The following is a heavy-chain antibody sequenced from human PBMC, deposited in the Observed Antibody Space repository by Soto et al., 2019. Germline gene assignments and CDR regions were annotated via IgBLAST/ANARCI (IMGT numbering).Heavy chain of an antibody. CDR1: GGSVSSGSYY. D-gene: IGHD3-22*01. CDR3: ARDKGQFTYYYDSSGAQDI. V-gene: IGHV4-61*01. CDR2: IYYSGST. Sequence: SETLSLTCTVSGGSVSSGSYYWSWIRQPPGKGLEWIGYIYYSGSTNYNPSLKSRVTISVDTSKNQFSLKLSSVTAADTAVYYCARDKGQFTYYYDSSGAQDIWGQGTMVTVSS. J-gene: IGHJ3*02.